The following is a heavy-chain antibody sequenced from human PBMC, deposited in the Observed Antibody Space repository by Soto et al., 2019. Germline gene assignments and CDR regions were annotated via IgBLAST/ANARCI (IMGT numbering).Heavy chain of an antibody. J-gene: IGHJ6*02. D-gene: IGHD6-13*01. V-gene: IGHV3-23*01. CDR1: GFTFSSYA. Sequence: PGGSLRLSCAASGFTFSSYAMSWVRQAPGKGLEWVSAISGSGGSTYYADSVKGRFTISRDNSKNTLYLQMNSLRAEDTAVYYCVVAAAAYYYYYGMDFWGQGTTVTVSS. CDR2: ISGSGGST. CDR3: VVAAAAYYYYYGMDF.